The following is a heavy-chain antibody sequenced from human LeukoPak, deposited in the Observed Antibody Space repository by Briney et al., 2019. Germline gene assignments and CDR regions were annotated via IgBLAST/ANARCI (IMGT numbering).Heavy chain of an antibody. Sequence: GGSLRLSCVASGFPFRSYAMTWVRQTPGKGLESVSVITDDEDTYYADSVKGRFTISRDNSQNTVFLQMNSLRVEDTAVYYCARNRGDPSYFDYWGQGTLVTVSS. CDR2: ITDDEDT. CDR3: ARNRGDPSYFDY. D-gene: IGHD4-17*01. J-gene: IGHJ4*02. V-gene: IGHV3-23*01. CDR1: GFPFRSYA.